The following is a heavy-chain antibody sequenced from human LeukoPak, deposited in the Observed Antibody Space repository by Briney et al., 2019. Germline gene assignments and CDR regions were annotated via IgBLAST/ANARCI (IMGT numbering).Heavy chain of an antibody. CDR2: INSDGSST. Sequence: GGSLRLSCAASGFTFSSYWMHWVRQAPGKGLVWVSRINSDGSSTSYADSVRGRITISRDNAKNTLYLQMNSLRAEDTAVYYCAELGITMIGGVWGKGTTVTISS. D-gene: IGHD3-10*02. V-gene: IGHV3-74*01. CDR3: AELGITMIGGV. CDR1: GFTFSSYW. J-gene: IGHJ6*04.